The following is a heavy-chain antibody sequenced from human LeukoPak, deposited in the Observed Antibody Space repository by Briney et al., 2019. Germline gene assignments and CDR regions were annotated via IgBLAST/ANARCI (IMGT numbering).Heavy chain of an antibody. CDR1: GGSISSGSYY. CDR2: IYTSGST. V-gene: IGHV4-61*02. Sequence: SQTLSLTCTVSGGSISSGSYYWSWIRQPAGKGLEWIGRIYTSGSTNYNPSLKSRVTISVDTSKNQFSLKLSSVTAADTAVYYCARDPGYSDAKSEYYFDYWGQGTLATVSS. CDR3: ARDPGYSDAKSEYYFDY. J-gene: IGHJ4*02. D-gene: IGHD2-2*03.